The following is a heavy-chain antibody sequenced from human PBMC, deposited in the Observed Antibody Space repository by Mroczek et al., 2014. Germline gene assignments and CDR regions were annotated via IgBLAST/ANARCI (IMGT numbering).Heavy chain of an antibody. D-gene: IGHD3-22*01. CDR3: ARKMIVVVGGQGVGTNWFDP. Sequence: QVQLQESGPGLVKPSQTLSLTCTVSGGSISSGGYYWSWIRQHPGKGLEWIGYIYYSGSTYYNPSLKSRVTISVDTSKNQFSLKLSSVTAADTAVYYCARKMIVVVGGQGVGTNWFDPWGQGTLVTVSS. V-gene: IGHV4-31*03. J-gene: IGHJ5*02. CDR2: IYYSGST. CDR1: GGSISSGGYY.